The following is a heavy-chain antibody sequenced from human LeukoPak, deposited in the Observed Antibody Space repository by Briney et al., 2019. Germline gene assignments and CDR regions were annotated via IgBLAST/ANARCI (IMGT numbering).Heavy chain of an antibody. D-gene: IGHD2-2*01. Sequence: PSETLSLTCTVSGGYISSYYWSWIRQPPGKGLEWIGYIFNSGSTNYNPSLKSRVTISVYTSKNQFSLKLSSVTAADTAVYFCALGDCSSTSCYVFDYWGQGTLVTVSS. CDR1: GGYISSYY. V-gene: IGHV4-59*01. J-gene: IGHJ4*02. CDR3: ALGDCSSTSCYVFDY. CDR2: IFNSGST.